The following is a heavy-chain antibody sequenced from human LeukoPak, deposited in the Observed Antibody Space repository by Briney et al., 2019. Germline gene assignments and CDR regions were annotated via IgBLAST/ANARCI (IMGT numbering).Heavy chain of an antibody. CDR3: ARDPHYYYYGLDV. V-gene: IGHV3-11*01. CDR2: ISSSGSTI. J-gene: IGHJ6*02. Sequence: GSLRLSCAASGFTFSDYYMSWIRQAPGKGLEWVSYISSSGSTIYYADSVKGRFTISRDNAKNSLYLQMNSVRAEDTAVYYCARDPHYYYYGLDVWGQGTTVTVSS. CDR1: GFTFSDYY.